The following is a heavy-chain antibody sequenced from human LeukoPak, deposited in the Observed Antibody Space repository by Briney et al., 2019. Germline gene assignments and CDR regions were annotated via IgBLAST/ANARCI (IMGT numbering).Heavy chain of an antibody. CDR3: ARAPRFGSGWSNFDY. J-gene: IGHJ4*02. D-gene: IGHD6-19*01. V-gene: IGHV3-48*01. CDR1: GFTFSSYS. Sequence: GGSLRLSCAASGFTFSSYSMNWVRQAPGKGLEWVSYISGSSSTIYYADSVKGRFTISRDNAKNSLYLQMNSLRAEDTAVYYCARAPRFGSGWSNFDYWGQGTLVTVSS. CDR2: ISGSSSTI.